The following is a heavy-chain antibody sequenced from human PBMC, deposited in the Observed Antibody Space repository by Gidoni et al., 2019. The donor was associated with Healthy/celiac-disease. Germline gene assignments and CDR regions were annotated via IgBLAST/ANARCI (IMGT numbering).Heavy chain of an antibody. CDR2: IYYSGST. V-gene: IGHV4-59*01. J-gene: IGHJ3*02. CDR3: ARDGGEI. D-gene: IGHD3-16*01. Sequence: QVQLQESGPGLVKPSETLSLTCTVSGGSISRYYWSWIRQPPGKGLEWIGYIYYSGSTNYNPSLKSRVTISVDTSKNQFSLKLSSVTAADTAVYYCARDGGEIWGQGTMVTVSS. CDR1: GGSISRYY.